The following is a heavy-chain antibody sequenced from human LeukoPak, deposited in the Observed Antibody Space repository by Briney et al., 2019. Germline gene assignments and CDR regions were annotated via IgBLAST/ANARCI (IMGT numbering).Heavy chain of an antibody. CDR3: ARGPDQEIFGVAPFGY. CDR2: IYYSGST. J-gene: IGHJ4*02. V-gene: IGHV4-31*03. CDR1: GGSISSGAYY. Sequence: PSETLSLTCTVSGGSISSGAYYWSWIRQHPGKGLEWIGYIYYSGSTYYNPSLKSRVTISVDTSKNQFSLKLSSVTAADTAVYYCARGPDQEIFGVAPFGYWGQGTLVTVSS. D-gene: IGHD3-3*01.